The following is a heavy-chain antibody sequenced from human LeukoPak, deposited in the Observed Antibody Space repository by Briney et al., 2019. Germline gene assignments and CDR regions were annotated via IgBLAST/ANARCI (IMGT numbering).Heavy chain of an antibody. V-gene: IGHV4-34*01. D-gene: IGHD2-2*02. CDR3: ARAVSVGVPAAILDY. CDR2: INHSGST. J-gene: IGHJ4*02. Sequence: SGTLSLTCAVYGGSFSGYYWSWIRQPPGKGLEWIGEINHSGSTNYNPSLKSRVTISVDTSKNQFSLKLSSVTAADTAVYYCARAVSVGVPAAILDYWGQGTLVTVSS. CDR1: GGSFSGYY.